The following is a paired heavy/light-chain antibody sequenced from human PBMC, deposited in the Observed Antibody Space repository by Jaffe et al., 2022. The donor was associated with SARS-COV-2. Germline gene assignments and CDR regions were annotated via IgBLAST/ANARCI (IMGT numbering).Heavy chain of an antibody. CDR3: AKEDTVVVTVGHTLHWLDP. CDR1: GFTFTSHG. CDR2: IDGSGGDT. V-gene: IGHV3-23*04. D-gene: IGHD2-15*01. J-gene: IGHJ5*02. Sequence: EVQLVESGGGLVQPGGSLRLSCVASGFTFTSHGMSWVRQAPGKGLEWVSRIDGSGGDTSYADSVKGHFTISRDNSKNAVYLQMNSLRDEDTAVYYCAKEDTVVVTVGHTLHWLDPWGQGTLVTVSS.
Light chain of an antibody. CDR2: AAS. Sequence: AIQMTQSPSSLSASVGDRVAITCRASQGIRNDLGWYQQKPGKAPKLLIYAASNLQSGVPSRFSGSGSGTDFTLTISSLQPEDFATYYCLQDYTPPFTFGQGTKLEI. J-gene: IGKJ2*01. CDR3: LQDYTPPFT. CDR1: QGIRND. V-gene: IGKV1-6*01.